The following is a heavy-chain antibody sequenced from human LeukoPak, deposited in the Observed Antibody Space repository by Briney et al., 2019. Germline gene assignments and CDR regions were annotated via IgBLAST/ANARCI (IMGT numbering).Heavy chain of an antibody. D-gene: IGHD6-6*01. CDR3: ASLIEYSSSRVRTDDAFDI. CDR1: GYTFTSYG. J-gene: IGHJ3*02. CDR2: ISAYNGNT. V-gene: IGHV1-18*01. Sequence: GASVKVSCKASGYTFTSYGISWVRQAPGQGLEWMGWISAYNGNTNYAQKLQGRVTMTTDTSTSTAYMELRRLRSDDTAVYYCASLIEYSSSRVRTDDAFDIWGQGTMVTVSS.